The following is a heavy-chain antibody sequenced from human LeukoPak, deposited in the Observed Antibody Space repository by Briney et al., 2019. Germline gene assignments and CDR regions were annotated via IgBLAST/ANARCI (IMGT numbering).Heavy chain of an antibody. V-gene: IGHV3-23*01. CDR3: AKVRGWAVADPSSYYFDY. CDR1: GFTFSSYA. D-gene: IGHD6-19*01. Sequence: PGGSLGLSCAASGFTFSSYAMSWVRQAPGKGLEWVSAISGSGGSTYYADSVKGRFTISRDNSKNTLYLQMNSLRAEDTAVYYCAKVRGWAVADPSSYYFDYWGQGTLVTVSS. CDR2: ISGSGGST. J-gene: IGHJ4*02.